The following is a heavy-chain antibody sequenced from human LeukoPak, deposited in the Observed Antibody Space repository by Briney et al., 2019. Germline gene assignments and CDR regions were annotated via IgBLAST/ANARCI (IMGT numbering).Heavy chain of an antibody. V-gene: IGHV4-38-2*01. CDR1: GYSISSGYY. J-gene: IGHJ4*02. D-gene: IGHD3-16*01. Sequence: SETLSLTCAVSGYSISSGYYWGWIRQPPGKGLGWIGSIYHSGSTYYNPSLKSRVTISVDTSKNQFSLKLSSVTAADTAVYYCARVGRLRLGDDFDYWGQGTLVTVSS. CDR2: IYHSGST. CDR3: ARVGRLRLGDDFDY.